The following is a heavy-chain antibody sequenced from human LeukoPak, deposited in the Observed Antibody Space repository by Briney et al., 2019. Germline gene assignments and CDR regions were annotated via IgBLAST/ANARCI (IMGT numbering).Heavy chain of an antibody. V-gene: IGHV4-4*02. Sequence: PSGTLSLTCAVSGGSISSSNWWSWVRQPPGKGLEWIGEIYHSGSTNYNPSLKSRVTISVGKSKNQFSLKLSSVTAADTAVYYCARGVGAQSFDYWGQGTLVTVSS. CDR3: ARGVGAQSFDY. CDR2: IYHSGST. CDR1: GGSISSSNW. J-gene: IGHJ4*02. D-gene: IGHD1-26*01.